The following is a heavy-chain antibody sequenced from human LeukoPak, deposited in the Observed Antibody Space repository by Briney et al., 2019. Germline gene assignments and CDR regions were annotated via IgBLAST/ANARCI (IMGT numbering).Heavy chain of an antibody. V-gene: IGHV3-48*04. CDR3: ARDPDFWSGYYTGIY. CDR2: ISSSSSTI. J-gene: IGHJ4*02. Sequence: QPGGSLRLSCAASGFTFSSFSMNWVRQAPGKGLEWVSYISSSSSTIYYADSVKGRFTISRDNAKNSLYLQMNSLRAEDTAVYYCARDPDFWSGYYTGIYWGQGTLVTVSS. CDR1: GFTFSSFS. D-gene: IGHD3-3*01.